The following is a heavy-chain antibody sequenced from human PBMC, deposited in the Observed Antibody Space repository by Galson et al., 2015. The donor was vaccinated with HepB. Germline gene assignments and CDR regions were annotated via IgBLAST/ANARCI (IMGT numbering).Heavy chain of an antibody. CDR1: GFTFDDYT. J-gene: IGHJ6*02. V-gene: IGHV3-43*01. D-gene: IGHD5-18*01. CDR3: AKDIDSDTAMVGGYYGMDV. Sequence: SLRLSCAASGFTFDDYTMHWVRQAPGKGLEWVSLISWDGGSTYYADSVKGRFTISRDNSKNSLYLQMNSLRTEDTALYYCAKDIDSDTAMVGGYYGMDVWGQGTTVTVSS. CDR2: ISWDGGST.